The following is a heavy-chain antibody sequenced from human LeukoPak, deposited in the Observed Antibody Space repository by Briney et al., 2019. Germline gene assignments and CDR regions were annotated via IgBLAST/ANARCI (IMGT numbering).Heavy chain of an antibody. CDR3: ARGARRYSSGWYVYSY. J-gene: IGHJ4*02. CDR2: INHSGST. V-gene: IGHV4-34*01. Sequence: SETLSLTCAVYGGSFSGYYWSWIRQPPGKGLEWIGEINHSGSTNYNPSLKSRVTISVDTSKNQFSLKLSSVTAADTAVYYCARGARRYSSGWYVYSYWGQGTLVTVSS. D-gene: IGHD6-19*01. CDR1: GGSFSGYY.